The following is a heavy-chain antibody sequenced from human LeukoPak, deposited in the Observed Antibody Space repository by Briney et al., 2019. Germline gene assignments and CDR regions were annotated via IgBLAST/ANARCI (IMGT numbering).Heavy chain of an antibody. J-gene: IGHJ4*02. V-gene: IGHV3-74*01. CDR2: VKSDGSTT. CDR3: ARDGFLGPVTAYLDS. CDR1: GFTFNIYA. Sequence: GGSLRLSCAASGFTFNIYAMSWVREAPGKGLEGVAKVKSDGSTTTYADSVGGRFIISRDNAKNTLYLQMDSLRADDTAMYFCARDGFLGPVTAYLDSWGQGTPVTVSS. D-gene: IGHD2-2*03.